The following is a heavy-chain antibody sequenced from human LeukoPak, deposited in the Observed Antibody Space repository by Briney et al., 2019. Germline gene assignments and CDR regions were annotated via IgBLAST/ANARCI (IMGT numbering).Heavy chain of an antibody. CDR1: GGTFSIYA. Sequence: PSVNVSCKVSGGTFSIYAISWVRHAPGQGLEWMGRIIPIFGTANYAQKFQGRVTITADESTSTADMELSSRRSEDTAVYYCARPYGDYRGDWLDPWGQGTLVTVSS. CDR3: ARPYGDYRGDWLDP. D-gene: IGHD4-17*01. V-gene: IGHV1-69*13. CDR2: IIPIFGTA. J-gene: IGHJ5*02.